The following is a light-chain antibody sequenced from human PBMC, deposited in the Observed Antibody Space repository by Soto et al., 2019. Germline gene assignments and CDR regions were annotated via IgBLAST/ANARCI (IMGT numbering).Light chain of an antibody. CDR1: QSVSGRY. J-gene: IGKJ3*01. Sequence: EIVLTQSPVTLSLSPGERATLSCRASQSVSGRYLAWYQQKPGQAPRLLMYDASSRAAGIPDRFSGSGSGTDFTLTISRLDPEDFAVYYCQLYGDSPRKFTFGPGTKVDIK. V-gene: IGKV3-20*01. CDR2: DAS. CDR3: QLYGDSPRKFT.